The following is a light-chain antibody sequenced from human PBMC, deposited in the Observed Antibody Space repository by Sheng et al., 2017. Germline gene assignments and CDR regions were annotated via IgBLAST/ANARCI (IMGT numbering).Light chain of an antibody. V-gene: IGKV3-20*01. Sequence: EIVLTQSPATLSVSPGDGATFSCRASQTVSGSLAWYQQKPGQAPRLLIYGVSSRATGIPDKFSGSGSGTDFTLSINRLEPEDFAVYFCQQYYISPETFGQGTKVDIK. CDR1: QTVSGS. J-gene: IGKJ1*01. CDR3: QQYYISPET. CDR2: GVS.